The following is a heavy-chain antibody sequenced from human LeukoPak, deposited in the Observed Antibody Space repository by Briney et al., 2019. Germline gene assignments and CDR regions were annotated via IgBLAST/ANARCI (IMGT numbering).Heavy chain of an antibody. Sequence: GGSLRLSCAASGFTFSSYGMHWVRQAPGKGLEWVAVIWYDGSNKYYADSVKGRFTISRDNAKNSLYLQMNSLRAEDTAVYYCARSMTTVNLFYYYGMDVWGQGTTVTVSS. CDR3: ARSMTTVNLFYYYGMDV. CDR1: GFTFSSYG. CDR2: IWYDGSNK. D-gene: IGHD4-11*01. V-gene: IGHV3-33*01. J-gene: IGHJ6*02.